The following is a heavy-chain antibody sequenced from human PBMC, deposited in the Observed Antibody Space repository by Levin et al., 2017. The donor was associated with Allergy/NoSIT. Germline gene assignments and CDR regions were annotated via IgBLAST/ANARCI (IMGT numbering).Heavy chain of an antibody. Sequence: LSLTCAASGFTFSSYGMHWVRQAPGKGLEWVAVIWYDGSNKYYADSVKGRFTISRDNSKNTLYLQMNSLRAEDTAVYYCARALDPFGDAFDIWGQGTMVTVSS. CDR2: IWYDGSNK. D-gene: IGHD3-3*01. CDR1: GFTFSSYG. CDR3: ARALDPFGDAFDI. V-gene: IGHV3-33*01. J-gene: IGHJ3*02.